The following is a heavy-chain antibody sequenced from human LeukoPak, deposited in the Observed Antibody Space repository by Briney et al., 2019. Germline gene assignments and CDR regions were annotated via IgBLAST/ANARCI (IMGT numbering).Heavy chain of an antibody. D-gene: IGHD3-22*01. CDR3: ARAETGYYYDSSGYPFAY. J-gene: IGHJ4*02. CDR2: ISSSSSYI. CDR1: GFTFSSYS. V-gene: IGHV3-21*01. Sequence: GGSLRLSCAASGFTFSSYSVIWVRQAPGKGLEWVSSISSSSSYIYYADSVKGRFTVSRDNAKNSLYLQMNSLRAEDTAVYYCARAETGYYYDSSGYPFAYWGQGTLFTVSS.